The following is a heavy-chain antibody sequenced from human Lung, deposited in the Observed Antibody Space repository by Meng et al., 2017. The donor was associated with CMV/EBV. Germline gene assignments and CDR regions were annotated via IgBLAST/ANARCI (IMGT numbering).Heavy chain of an antibody. CDR3: ARRTTGGKNWFDP. D-gene: IGHD4-17*01. Sequence: ASXXVSXKASGYTFTSYDINWVRQATGQGLEWMGWMNPNSGNTGYAQKFQGRVTMTRNTSISTAYMELSSLRSEDTAVYYCARRTTGGKNWFDPWGQGTLVTGSS. CDR1: GYTFTSYD. CDR2: MNPNSGNT. J-gene: IGHJ5*02. V-gene: IGHV1-8*01.